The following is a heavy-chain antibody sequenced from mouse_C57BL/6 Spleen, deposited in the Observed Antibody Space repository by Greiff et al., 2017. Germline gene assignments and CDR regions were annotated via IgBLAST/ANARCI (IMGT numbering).Heavy chain of an antibody. CDR3: TTMITTNYYAMDY. J-gene: IGHJ4*01. Sequence: EVQLQESGAELVRPGASVKLSCTASGFTIKDDYMHWVKQRPEQGLEWIGWIDPENGDTEYASKFQGKATITADTSSNTAYLQLSSLTSEDTAVYYCTTMITTNYYAMDYWGQGTSVTVSS. CDR1: GFTIKDDY. CDR2: IDPENGDT. D-gene: IGHD2-4*01. V-gene: IGHV14-4*01.